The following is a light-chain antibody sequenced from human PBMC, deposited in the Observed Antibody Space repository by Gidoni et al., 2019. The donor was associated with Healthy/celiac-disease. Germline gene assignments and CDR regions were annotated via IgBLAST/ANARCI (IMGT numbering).Light chain of an antibody. V-gene: IGKV1-8*01. CDR2: DAS. Sequence: IQMTHSPSSFSASTGDRVTITCRASQGISSYLAWYQQKQGKAPKLLIYDASTLQSGVASRFSGSGYWTDFTITISCMQYEDFATYYCQQYYSYPRTFGQGTKVEIK. CDR3: QQYYSYPRT. CDR1: QGISSY. J-gene: IGKJ1*01.